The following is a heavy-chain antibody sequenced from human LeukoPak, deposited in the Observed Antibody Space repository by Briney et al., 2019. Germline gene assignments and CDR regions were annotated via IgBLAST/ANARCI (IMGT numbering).Heavy chain of an antibody. J-gene: IGHJ4*02. CDR1: GFTFSSYS. CDR3: ARVPFFGSGGYDY. Sequence: GGSLRLSCAASGFTFSSYSMNWVRQAPGKGLEWVSSISSSSSYIYYADSVKGRFTISRDNAKNSLYLQMNSLRAEDTVVYYCARVPFFGSGGYDYWGQGTLVTVSS. CDR2: ISSSSSYI. V-gene: IGHV3-21*01. D-gene: IGHD2-15*01.